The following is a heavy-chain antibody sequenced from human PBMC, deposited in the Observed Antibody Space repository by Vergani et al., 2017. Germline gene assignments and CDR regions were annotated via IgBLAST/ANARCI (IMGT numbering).Heavy chain of an antibody. Sequence: EVHLVESGGGLVQPGESLKLSCATSGLTFSDSASHWFRQTSGKGLEWIGLIRDKAYNYATVYAVSVKGRFTISRDDSKNTAYLQMNGLTTEDTAVYYCFYDFWTGYDSGDVWGKGTTVTVSS. J-gene: IGHJ6*04. CDR2: IRDKAYNYAT. V-gene: IGHV3-73*02. CDR3: FYDFWTGYDSGDV. D-gene: IGHD3-3*01. CDR1: GLTFSDSA.